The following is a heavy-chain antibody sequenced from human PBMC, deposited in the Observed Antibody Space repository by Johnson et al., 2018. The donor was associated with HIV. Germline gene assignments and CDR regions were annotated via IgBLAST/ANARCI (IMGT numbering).Heavy chain of an antibody. CDR2: IDWNGGSS. V-gene: IGHV3-20*04. J-gene: IGHJ3*02. D-gene: IGHD6-13*01. Sequence: VQLVESGGGVVQPGGSLRLSCAASGFTFDDYGMTWVRQAPGKGLEWVPSIDWNGGSSGYADSVKGRFSISRDNGKNSLYLQMNSLRAEDTALYYCARGAYSSSWHASDASDIWGQGTMVTVSS. CDR1: GFTFDDYG. CDR3: ARGAYSSSWHASDASDI.